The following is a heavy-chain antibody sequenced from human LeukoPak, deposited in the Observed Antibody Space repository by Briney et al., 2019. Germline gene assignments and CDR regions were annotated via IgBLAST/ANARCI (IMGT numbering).Heavy chain of an antibody. CDR3: AKGRRVAVTPSPYY. CDR1: GFTFSTYS. V-gene: IGHV3-48*01. CDR2: IRSSGSPR. Sequence: KPGGSLRLSCKASGFTFSTYSMNWVRQAPGKRLEWVSYIRSSGSPRYYADSVKGRFTISRDNSKNTLYLQMNSLRAEDTAVYYCAKGRRVAVTPSPYYWGQGTLVTVSS. D-gene: IGHD2-15*01. J-gene: IGHJ4*02.